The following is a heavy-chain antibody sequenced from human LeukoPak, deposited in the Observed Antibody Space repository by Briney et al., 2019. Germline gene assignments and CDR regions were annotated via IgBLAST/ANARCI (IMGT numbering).Heavy chain of an antibody. J-gene: IGHJ6*03. V-gene: IGHV1-18*01. CDR3: ARVVGGTTTYYHMDV. D-gene: IGHD1-26*01. Sequence: ASVTVSCKASGYTFTNYDISWVRQAPGQGLEWMGWINNYNGNTHYAQNVLGRVTMTTDTSTGTAYMELGRLTSDDTAVYYCARVVGGTTTYYHMDVWGKGTTVTVSS. CDR1: GYTFTNYD. CDR2: INNYNGNT.